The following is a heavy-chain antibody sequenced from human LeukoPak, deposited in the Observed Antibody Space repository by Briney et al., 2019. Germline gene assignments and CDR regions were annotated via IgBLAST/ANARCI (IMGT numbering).Heavy chain of an antibody. CDR1: GYTFTSYD. CDR2: MNPNSGNT. CDR3: ARDPGSGYRGYNWFDP. Sequence: ASVKVSCKASGYTFTSYDINWVRQATGQGLEWMGWMNPNSGNTAYAQKFQGRVTITRNTSISTAYMELSSLRSEDTAVYYCARDPGSGYRGYNWFDPWGQGTLVTVSS. D-gene: IGHD3-22*01. V-gene: IGHV1-8*03. J-gene: IGHJ5*02.